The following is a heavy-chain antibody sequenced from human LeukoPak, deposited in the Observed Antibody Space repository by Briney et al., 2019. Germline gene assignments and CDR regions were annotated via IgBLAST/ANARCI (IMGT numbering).Heavy chain of an antibody. CDR1: RGTSSSYA. J-gene: IGHJ4*02. Sequence: SVKLSCKPSRGTSSSYAISWVRQAPGQGLEWMGRIIPIFGIANYAQKFQGRVTITADKSTSTAYMELSSLRSEDTAVYYCAKDSYCSSTSCTDYWGQGTLVTVSA. CDR3: AKDSYCSSTSCTDY. D-gene: IGHD2-2*01. CDR2: IIPIFGIA. V-gene: IGHV1-69*04.